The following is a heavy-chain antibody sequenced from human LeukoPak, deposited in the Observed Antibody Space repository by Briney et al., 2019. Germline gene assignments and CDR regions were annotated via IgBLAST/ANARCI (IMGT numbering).Heavy chain of an antibody. J-gene: IGHJ4*02. V-gene: IGHV1-69*13. Sequence: RASVKVSCKASGGTFSSYAISWVRQAPGQGLEWMGGIIPIFGTANYAQKFQGRVTITADESTSTAYMELSSLRSEDTAVYYCAREYYYDSSGYLGYWGQGTLVTVSS. CDR3: AREYYYDSSGYLGY. D-gene: IGHD3-22*01. CDR1: GGTFSSYA. CDR2: IIPIFGTA.